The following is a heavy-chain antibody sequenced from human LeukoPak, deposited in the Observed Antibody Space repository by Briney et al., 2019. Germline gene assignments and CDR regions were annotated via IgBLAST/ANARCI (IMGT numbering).Heavy chain of an antibody. V-gene: IGHV3-48*03. CDR2: FAGSDTTT. CDR3: TTLGYHLDS. D-gene: IGHD3-22*01. Sequence: TGGSLRLSCAASGFDFGAYEMNWVRQAPGKGLEWVAYFAGSDTTTYYADSVKGRFIISRDNARNSLYLQMNSLRAEDKALYYCTTLGYHLDSWGQGTLVTVSS. CDR1: GFDFGAYE. J-gene: IGHJ4*02.